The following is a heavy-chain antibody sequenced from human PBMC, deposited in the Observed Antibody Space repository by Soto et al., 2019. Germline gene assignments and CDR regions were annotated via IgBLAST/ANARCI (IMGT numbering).Heavy chain of an antibody. V-gene: IGHV1-46*01. J-gene: IGHJ1*01. CDR1: GYTFTSYY. CDR3: ARDRDYYDSSGYSSGAEYFQH. CDR2: INPSGGST. Sequence: QVQLVQSGAEVKKPGASVKVSCKASGYTFTSYYMHWVRQAPGQGLEWMGIINPSGGSTSYAQKCQGRVTMTRDTSTSTVYMELSSLRSEDTAVYYCARDRDYYDSSGYSSGAEYFQHWGQGTLVTVSS. D-gene: IGHD3-22*01.